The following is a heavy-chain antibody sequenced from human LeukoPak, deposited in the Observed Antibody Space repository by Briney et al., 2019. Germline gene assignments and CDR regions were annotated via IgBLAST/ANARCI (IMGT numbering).Heavy chain of an antibody. CDR1: GGSISSYY. J-gene: IGHJ5*02. CDR2: IYYSGST. V-gene: IGHV4-59*01. CDR3: AGVGHSYGPYNWFDP. Sequence: SETLSLTCTVSGGSISSYYWSWIRQPPGKGLEWIGYIYYSGSTNYNPSLKSRVTISVDTSKNQFSLKLSSVTAADTAVYYCAGVGHSYGPYNWFDPWGQGTLVTVSS. D-gene: IGHD5-18*01.